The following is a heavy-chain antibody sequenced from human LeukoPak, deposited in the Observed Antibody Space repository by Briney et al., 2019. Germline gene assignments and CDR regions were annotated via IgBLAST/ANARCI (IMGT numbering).Heavy chain of an antibody. Sequence: SVKVSCKASGGTFSSYAISWVRQAPGQGLEWMGRITPIFGTANYAQKFQGRVTITTDESTSTAYMELSSLRSEDTAVYYCARAGLPAAREMDYWGQGTLVTVSS. D-gene: IGHD2-2*01. V-gene: IGHV1-69*05. CDR3: ARAGLPAAREMDY. J-gene: IGHJ4*02. CDR2: ITPIFGTA. CDR1: GGTFSSYA.